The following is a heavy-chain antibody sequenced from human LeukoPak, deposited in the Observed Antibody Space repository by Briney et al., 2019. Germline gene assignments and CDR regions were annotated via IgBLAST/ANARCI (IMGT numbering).Heavy chain of an antibody. V-gene: IGHV1-69*06. J-gene: IGHJ5*02. Sequence: ALVKVSCKASRGTFSSNGISWVRQAPGQGLEWMGGIIPIFGTANYAQKFQGRVTITADKSTSTAYMELSSLRAEDTAVYYCARVLITSANWFDPWGQGTLVTVSS. CDR3: ARVLITSANWFDP. CDR2: IIPIFGTA. D-gene: IGHD1-14*01. CDR1: RGTFSSNG.